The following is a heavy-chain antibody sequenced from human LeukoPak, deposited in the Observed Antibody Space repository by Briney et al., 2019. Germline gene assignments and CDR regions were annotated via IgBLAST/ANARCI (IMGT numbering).Heavy chain of an antibody. CDR2: IYYSGST. V-gene: IGHV4-31*03. J-gene: IGHJ5*02. Sequence: PSETLSLTCTVSGGSISSGGYYWSWTRQHPGKGLEWIGYIYYSGSTYYNPSLKSRVTISVDTSKNQFSLKLSSVTAADTAVYYCARAPHSITMVRGGINWFDPWGQGTLVTVSS. CDR1: GGSISSGGYY. D-gene: IGHD3-10*01. CDR3: ARAPHSITMVRGGINWFDP.